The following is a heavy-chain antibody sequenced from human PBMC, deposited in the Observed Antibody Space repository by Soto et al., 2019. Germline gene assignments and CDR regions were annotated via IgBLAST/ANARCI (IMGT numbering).Heavy chain of an antibody. D-gene: IGHD3-10*01. CDR3: ARVNNYYGSGSHPYYYYYYMDV. J-gene: IGHJ6*03. V-gene: IGHV3-33*01. CDR2: IWYDGSNK. CDR1: GFTFSSYG. Sequence: QVQLVESGGGVVQPGRSLRLSCAASGFTFSSYGMHWVRQAPGKGLEWVAVIWYDGSNKYYADSVKGRFTISRDNSKNTLYLQMNSLRGEDKAVYYCARVNNYYGSGSHPYYYYYYMDVWGKGTTVTVSS.